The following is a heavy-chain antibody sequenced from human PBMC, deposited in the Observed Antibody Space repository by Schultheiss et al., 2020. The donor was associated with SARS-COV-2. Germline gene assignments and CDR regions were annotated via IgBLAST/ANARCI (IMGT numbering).Heavy chain of an antibody. CDR3: ARGYYDILTGYYYFDY. Sequence: GSLRLSCAVSGGSFSGYYWSWIRQPPGKGLEWIGEINHSGSTNYNPSLKSRVTISVDTSKNQFSLKLSSVTAADTAVYYCARGYYDILTGYYYFDYWGQGTLVTVSS. CDR1: GGSFSGYY. V-gene: IGHV4-34*01. J-gene: IGHJ4*02. D-gene: IGHD3-9*01. CDR2: INHSGST.